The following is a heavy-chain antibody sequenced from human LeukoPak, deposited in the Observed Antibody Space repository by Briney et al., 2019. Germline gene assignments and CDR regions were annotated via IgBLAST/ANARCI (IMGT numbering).Heavy chain of an antibody. Sequence: SETLSLTCTVSGGSISSYYWSWIRQPPGKGLEWIGYIYYGGSTNYNPSLKSRVTISVDTSKNQFSLKLSSVTAADTAVYYCARSAGASVAVAGNFDYWGQGTLVTVSS. D-gene: IGHD6-19*01. J-gene: IGHJ4*02. CDR2: IYYGGST. CDR3: ARSAGASVAVAGNFDY. V-gene: IGHV4-59*08. CDR1: GGSISSYY.